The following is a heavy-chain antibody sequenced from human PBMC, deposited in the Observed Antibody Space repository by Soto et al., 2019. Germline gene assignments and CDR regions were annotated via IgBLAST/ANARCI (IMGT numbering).Heavy chain of an antibody. Sequence: GGSLRLSCAASGFTFSGYAMTWVRQAPGRGLEWVSFISTSGGTTYYADSVKGRFTTSRDNSNNTLYLQMFSLRAEDTAVYFCAKGHQTGIYKGPFDYWGQGTLVTVSS. D-gene: IGHD7-27*01. CDR2: ISTSGGTT. J-gene: IGHJ4*02. V-gene: IGHV3-23*01. CDR1: GFTFSGYA. CDR3: AKGHQTGIYKGPFDY.